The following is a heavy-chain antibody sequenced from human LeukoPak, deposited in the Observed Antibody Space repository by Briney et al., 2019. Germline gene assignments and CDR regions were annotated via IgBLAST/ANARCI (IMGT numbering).Heavy chain of an antibody. V-gene: IGHV3-23*01. Sequence: GGSLRLSCAASGFTFSSYAMSWVRQAPGKGLEWVSAISGSGGSTYYADSVKGRFTISRDNSKNTLYLQMNSLRAEDTAVYYCAKDDVGYCSSTSCYQGFIDYWGQGTLVTVSS. CDR2: ISGSGGST. CDR1: GFTFSSYA. CDR3: AKDDVGYCSSTSCYQGFIDY. D-gene: IGHD2-2*01. J-gene: IGHJ4*02.